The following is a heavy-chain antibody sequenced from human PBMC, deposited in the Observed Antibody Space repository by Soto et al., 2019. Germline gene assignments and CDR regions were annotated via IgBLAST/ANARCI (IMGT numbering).Heavy chain of an antibody. Sequence: SETLSLTCTVSGGSISSSSYYWGWIRQPPGKGLEWIGSIYYSGSTYYNPSLKSRVTISVDTSKNQFSLKLSSVTAADTAVYYCFRGPLRYYFDYWGQGTLVTVSS. CDR3: FRGPLRYYFDY. J-gene: IGHJ4*02. CDR1: GGSISSSSYY. V-gene: IGHV4-39*01. CDR2: IYYSGST.